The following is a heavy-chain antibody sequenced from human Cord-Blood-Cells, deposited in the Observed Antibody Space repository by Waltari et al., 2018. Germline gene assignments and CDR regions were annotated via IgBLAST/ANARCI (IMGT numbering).Heavy chain of an antibody. Sequence: QVQLVESGGGVVQPGRSLRLSCAASGFTFSSYAKHWVRQAPGKGLEWVAVISYDGSNKYYAESVKGRFTISRDNSKNTLYLQMNSLRAEDTAVYYCARGGDYGSGSYSNFDYWGQGTLVTVSS. CDR3: ARGGDYGSGSYSNFDY. J-gene: IGHJ4*02. CDR1: GFTFSSYA. CDR2: ISYDGSNK. D-gene: IGHD3-10*01. V-gene: IGHV3-30*04.